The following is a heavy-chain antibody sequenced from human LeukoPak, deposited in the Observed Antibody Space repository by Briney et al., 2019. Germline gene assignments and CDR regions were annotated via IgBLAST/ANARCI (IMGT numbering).Heavy chain of an antibody. V-gene: IGHV3-23*01. J-gene: IGHJ6*02. Sequence: PGGSLNLPCATSGFTFSSYAMSWVRQAPGKGLEWVSGISGGGGRTHYAYSVRGRVTISRDNSKNTLYLQMNSLRAEDTAVYYCAKDLRYCSSTRCYYSGMHVWGQGTTVTVAS. CDR1: GFTFSSYA. D-gene: IGHD2-2*01. CDR2: ISGGGGRT. CDR3: AKDLRYCSSTRCYYSGMHV.